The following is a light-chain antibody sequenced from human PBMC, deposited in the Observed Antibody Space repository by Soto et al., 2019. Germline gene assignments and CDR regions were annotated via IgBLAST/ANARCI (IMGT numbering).Light chain of an antibody. CDR3: QQTYSTLDS. J-gene: IGKJ2*03. CDR1: QSIRTY. CDR2: TAS. Sequence: DIQVTQSPSSLSASVGDRVTITCRASQSIRTYLNWYQQRPGKPPKLLMHTASTLQTGVPSRFSGGGSGTDFTLTISRLQPEDFATYYCQQTYSTLDSFGQGTKLEIK. V-gene: IGKV1-39*01.